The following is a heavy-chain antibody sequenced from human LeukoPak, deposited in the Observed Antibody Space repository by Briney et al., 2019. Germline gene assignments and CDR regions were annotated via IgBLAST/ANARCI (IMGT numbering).Heavy chain of an antibody. V-gene: IGHV1-2*06. CDR3: ARVSIAAAGTISGYYYYMDV. CDR1: GYTFTSYY. J-gene: IGHJ6*03. Sequence: GASVKVSCKASGYTFTSYYMHWVRQAPGQGLEWMGRINPNSGGTNYAQKFQGRVTMTRDTSISTAYMELSRLRSDDTAMYYCARVSIAAAGTISGYYYYMDVWGKGTTVTVSS. D-gene: IGHD6-13*01. CDR2: INPNSGGT.